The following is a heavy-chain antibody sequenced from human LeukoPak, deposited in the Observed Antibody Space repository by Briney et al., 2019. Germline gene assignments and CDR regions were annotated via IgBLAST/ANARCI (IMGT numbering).Heavy chain of an antibody. J-gene: IGHJ4*02. CDR3: ARDRGGNEGGYFDY. Sequence: PSETLSLTCTVSGGSISSYYWSWIRQPPGKGLEWIGYIYYSGSTNYNPSLKSRVTISVDTSKNQFSLELRSVTAADTAVYYCARDRGGNEGGYFDYWGQGTLVTVSS. CDR1: GGSISSYY. D-gene: IGHD4-23*01. V-gene: IGHV4-59*01. CDR2: IYYSGST.